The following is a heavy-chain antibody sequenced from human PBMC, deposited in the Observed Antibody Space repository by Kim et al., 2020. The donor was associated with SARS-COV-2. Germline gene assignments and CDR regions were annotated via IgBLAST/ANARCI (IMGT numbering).Heavy chain of an antibody. Sequence: SETLSLTCAVYGGSFSGYYWSWIRQPPGKGLEWIGEINHSGSTNYNPSLKSRVTISVDTSKNQFSLKLSSVTAADTAVYYCAMSDYDILTGYSPDYWYFDLWGRGTLVTVSS. CDR3: AMSDYDILTGYSPDYWYFDL. J-gene: IGHJ2*01. CDR2: INHSGST. D-gene: IGHD3-9*01. V-gene: IGHV4-34*01. CDR1: GGSFSGYY.